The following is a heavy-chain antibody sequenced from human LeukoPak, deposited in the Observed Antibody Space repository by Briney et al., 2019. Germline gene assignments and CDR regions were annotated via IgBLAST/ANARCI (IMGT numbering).Heavy chain of an antibody. V-gene: IGHV3-74*01. CDR1: GFNFASHW. Sequence: GGSLRLSCAASGFNFASHWMHWVRQTPGKGLVWVSRINSGGSGTSYADSVEGRFTISRDNAKNTLYLQMNSLRAEDTAVYYCAKEDYGATYGMDVWGQGTTVTVSS. J-gene: IGHJ6*02. CDR2: INSGGSGT. D-gene: IGHD4-17*01. CDR3: AKEDYGATYGMDV.